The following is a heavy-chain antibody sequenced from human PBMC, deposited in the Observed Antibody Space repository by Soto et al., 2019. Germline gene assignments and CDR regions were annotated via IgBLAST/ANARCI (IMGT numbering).Heavy chain of an antibody. CDR2: ITGSGGST. CDR3: AVHLGQNYYRLDV. D-gene: IGHD1-26*01. J-gene: IGHJ6*02. V-gene: IGHV3-23*01. CDR1: GFTFSDFV. Sequence: EVQLLESGGGWVQPGGSLRLSCAASGFTFSDFVVSWVRQVPEQGLEWVSAITGSGGSTFYADSVKGRFTISRDNSKRTVFIEMTSLGAADTAIYYCAVHLGQNYYRLDVWGQGTTVTVSS.